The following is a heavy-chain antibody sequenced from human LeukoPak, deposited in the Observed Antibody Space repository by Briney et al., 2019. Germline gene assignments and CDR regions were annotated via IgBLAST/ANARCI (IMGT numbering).Heavy chain of an antibody. Sequence: GGSLSLSCAAAGFTFNRYGMHWVRQAPDKGLEWVAFIWNDGRDEDYVDSVKGRFTISRDNSKNTLFLQMNSLRAEDTALYYCVRRRVGVTGSDSFDIWGQGTMVTVSP. CDR3: VRRRVGVTGSDSFDI. J-gene: IGHJ3*02. V-gene: IGHV3-33*01. CDR1: GFTFNRYG. CDR2: IWNDGRDE. D-gene: IGHD1-26*01.